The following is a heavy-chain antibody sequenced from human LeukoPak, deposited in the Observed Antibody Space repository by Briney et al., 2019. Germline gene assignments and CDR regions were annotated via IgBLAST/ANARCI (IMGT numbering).Heavy chain of an antibody. CDR1: GFTFSDYY. CDR3: ARVIVATNTFDAFDI. D-gene: IGHD5-12*01. V-gene: IGHV3-11*01. J-gene: IGHJ3*02. Sequence: SGGSLRLSCAASGFTFSDYYMSWIRQAPGKGLEWVSYISSSGSTIYYADSVKGRFTISRDNSKNTLYLQMNSLRVEDTAVYYCARVIVATNTFDAFDIWGQGTMVTVSS. CDR2: ISSSGSTI.